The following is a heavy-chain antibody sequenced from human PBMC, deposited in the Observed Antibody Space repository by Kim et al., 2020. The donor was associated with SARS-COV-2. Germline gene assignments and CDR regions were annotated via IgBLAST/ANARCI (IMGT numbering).Heavy chain of an antibody. V-gene: IGHV1-46*01. D-gene: IGHD2-15*01. J-gene: IGHJ4*02. CDR3: ARKYCSGGSCYFDY. Sequence: AQKFQGRVTMTRDTSTSTVYMELSSLRSEDTAVYYCARKYCSGGSCYFDYWGQGTLVTVSS.